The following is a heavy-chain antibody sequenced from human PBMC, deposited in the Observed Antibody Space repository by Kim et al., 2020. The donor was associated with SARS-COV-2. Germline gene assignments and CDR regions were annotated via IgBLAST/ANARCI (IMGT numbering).Heavy chain of an antibody. D-gene: IGHD3-16*02. Sequence: GGSLRLSCAASGFTFSDYYMSWIRPAPGKGLEWVSYISSSSSYTNHADSVKGRFTISRDNAKNSLYLQMNSLRAEDTAVYYCARVGYDYVWGSYRDYYYYYGMDVWGQGTTVTVSS. J-gene: IGHJ6*02. V-gene: IGHV3-11*05. CDR1: GFTFSDYY. CDR2: ISSSSSYT. CDR3: ARVGYDYVWGSYRDYYYYYGMDV.